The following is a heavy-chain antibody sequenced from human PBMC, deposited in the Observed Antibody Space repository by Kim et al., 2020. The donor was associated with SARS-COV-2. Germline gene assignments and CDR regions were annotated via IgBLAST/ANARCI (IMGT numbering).Heavy chain of an antibody. V-gene: IGHV4-39*01. CDR3: ASIYAGSSWYAWFDP. CDR1: GGSISSSSYY. D-gene: IGHD6-13*01. CDR2: IYYSGST. Sequence: SETLSLTCTVSGGSISSSSYYWGWIRQPPGKGLEWIGSIYYSGSTYYNPSLKSRVTISVDTSKNQFSLKLSSVTAADTAVYYCASIYAGSSWYAWFDPWGQGTLVTVSS. J-gene: IGHJ5*02.